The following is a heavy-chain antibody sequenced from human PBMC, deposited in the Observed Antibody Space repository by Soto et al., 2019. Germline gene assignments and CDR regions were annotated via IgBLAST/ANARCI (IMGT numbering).Heavy chain of an antibody. V-gene: IGHV3-15*01. D-gene: IGHD4-17*01. CDR2: IRSQIDGGTT. CDR1: VFAFTNAW. Sequence: EVERVESGGVLVKPGGSLRLSCAASVFAFTNAWMTWFRQAPGQALEWVGSIRSQIDGGTTDYAAPVQGRFTISRDDSKNTLYLQMNSLKTEDTAVYYCTTVAYGEYVSDYWGQGTLVTVSS. J-gene: IGHJ4*02. CDR3: TTVAYGEYVSDY.